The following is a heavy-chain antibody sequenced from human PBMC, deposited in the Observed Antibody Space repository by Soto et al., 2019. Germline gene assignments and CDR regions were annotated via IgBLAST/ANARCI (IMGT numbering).Heavy chain of an antibody. J-gene: IGHJ4*02. D-gene: IGHD3-16*01. CDR3: ARTGWPQSSYYFDY. CDR2: INEDGSEK. Sequence: EVQLAESGGGLVQPGGSLRLSCAASGFSFSLFWMSWVRQTPGKGLEWEANINEDGSEKFFADSVKGRFTISRDNAKNSLSLQMNSLTADDTAVYYCARTGWPQSSYYFDYWGQGTLVTVSS. V-gene: IGHV3-7*03. CDR1: GFSFSLFW.